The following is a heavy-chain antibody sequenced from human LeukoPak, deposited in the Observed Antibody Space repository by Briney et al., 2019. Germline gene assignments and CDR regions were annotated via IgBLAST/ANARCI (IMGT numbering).Heavy chain of an antibody. J-gene: IGHJ3*02. CDR1: GFTFSSYG. V-gene: IGHV3-21*01. CDR2: ISSSSSYI. CDR3: ARGYSNYGYAFDI. D-gene: IGHD4-11*01. Sequence: PGGSLRLSCAASGFTFSSYGMNWVRQAPGKGLEWVSSISSSSSYIYYADSVKGRFTISRDNAKNSLYLHMNSLRADDTAVYYCARGYSNYGYAFDIWGQGTMVTVSS.